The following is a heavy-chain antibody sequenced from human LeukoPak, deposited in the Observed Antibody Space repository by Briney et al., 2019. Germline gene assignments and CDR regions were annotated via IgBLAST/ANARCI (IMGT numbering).Heavy chain of an antibody. V-gene: IGHV4-39*02. CDR2: IYYSGST. CDR1: GGSISSTSYY. J-gene: IGHJ3*02. CDR3: ARPNPIAARLRGAFDI. D-gene: IGHD6-6*01. Sequence: PSETLSLTCTVSGGSISSTSYYWGWIRQPPGKGLEWIGSIYYSGSTYYNPSLKSRVTISVDTSKNHFSLKLSSVTAADTAVYYCARPNPIAARLRGAFDIWGQGTMVTVSS.